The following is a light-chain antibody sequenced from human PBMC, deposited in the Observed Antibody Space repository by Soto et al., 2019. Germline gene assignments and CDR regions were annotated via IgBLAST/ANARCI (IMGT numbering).Light chain of an antibody. Sequence: QSALTQPASVSGSPGQSITISCTGTSSDVGGYNYVSWYQQHPGKAPKLMIYDVSNRPSGVSNLFSGSKSGNTASLTISGLQAEDEADYYCSSYTSSSTLEVFGGGTKLTVL. CDR2: DVS. CDR1: SSDVGGYNY. J-gene: IGLJ2*01. CDR3: SSYTSSSTLEV. V-gene: IGLV2-14*01.